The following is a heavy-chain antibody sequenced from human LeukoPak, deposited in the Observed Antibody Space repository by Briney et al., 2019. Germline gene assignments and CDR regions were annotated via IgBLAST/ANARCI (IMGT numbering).Heavy chain of an antibody. CDR2: IYYTGST. V-gene: IGHV4-59*01. CDR3: ARYYYDSSGAWRYYDL. Sequence: SETLSLTCTLSGGSISTYYWTWIRQPPGKGLEWIGYIYYTGSTNYNPSLKSRVTISVDTSKNQFPLKLSSVTAADTAVYYCARYYYDSSGAWRYYDLWGRATPVTVSS. J-gene: IGHJ2*01. CDR1: GGSISTYY. D-gene: IGHD3-22*01.